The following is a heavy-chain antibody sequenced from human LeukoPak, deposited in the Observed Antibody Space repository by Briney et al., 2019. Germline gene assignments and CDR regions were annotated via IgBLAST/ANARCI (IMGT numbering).Heavy chain of an antibody. D-gene: IGHD5-12*01. CDR3: ARDGSGYGHDAFDI. V-gene: IGHV3-48*03. J-gene: IGHJ3*02. Sequence: QPGGSLRLSCAASGFTFSSYEMNWVRQAPGKGLEWVSYISSSGSTIHYADSVKGRFTISRDNAKNSLYLQMNSLRAEDTAVYYCARDGSGYGHDAFDIWGQGTMVTVSS. CDR1: GFTFSSYE. CDR2: ISSSGSTI.